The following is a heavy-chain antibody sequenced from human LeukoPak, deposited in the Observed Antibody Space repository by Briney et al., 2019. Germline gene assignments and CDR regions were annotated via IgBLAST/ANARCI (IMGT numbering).Heavy chain of an antibody. D-gene: IGHD2-2*01. CDR1: GFTFSSYG. Sequence: GRSLRLSCAASGFTFSSYGMHWVRQAPGKGLEWVAVISYDGSNKYYADSVKGRFTISRDNSKNTLYLQMNSLRAEDTAVYYCAKDRRDIVVVPAAILDYWGQGTLVTVSS. CDR3: AKDRRDIVVVPAAILDY. J-gene: IGHJ4*02. V-gene: IGHV3-30*18. CDR2: ISYDGSNK.